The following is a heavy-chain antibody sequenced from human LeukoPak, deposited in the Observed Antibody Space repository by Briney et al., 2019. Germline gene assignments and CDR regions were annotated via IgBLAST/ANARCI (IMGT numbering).Heavy chain of an antibody. D-gene: IGHD3-10*01. CDR2: ISYDGSNK. J-gene: IGHJ5*02. V-gene: IGHV3-30-3*01. CDR1: GFTFSSYA. Sequence: PGGSLRLSCAASGFTFSSYAMHWVRQAPGKGLEWVAVISYDGSNKYYADSVKGRFTISRDNSKNTLYLQMNSLRAEDTAVYYCATVRSGSWDWFDPWGQGTLLTVSS. CDR3: ATVRSGSWDWFDP.